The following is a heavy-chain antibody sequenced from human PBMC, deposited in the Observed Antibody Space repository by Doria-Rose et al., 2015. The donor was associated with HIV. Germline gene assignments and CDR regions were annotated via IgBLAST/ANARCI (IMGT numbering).Heavy chain of an antibody. CDR1: GFTFRRYS. V-gene: IGHV3-21*03. CDR3: ARDHYDSGGYYRD. CDR2: ISSSSEYI. J-gene: IGHJ4*02. Sequence: VQLVQSGGGLVKPGGSLRLSCAASGFTFRRYSMNWFRQAPGKGLEWVSSISSSSEYIYYVDSVQGRFTISRDNAKNSVYLQMNSLRTEDTAVYYCARDHYDSGGYYRDWGQGTLVTVSS. D-gene: IGHD3-22*01.